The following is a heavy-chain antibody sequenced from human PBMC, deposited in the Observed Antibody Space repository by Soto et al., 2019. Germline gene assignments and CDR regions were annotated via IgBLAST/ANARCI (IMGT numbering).Heavy chain of an antibody. D-gene: IGHD2-2*01. CDR3: ARERGVGYCSSTSCQPRNWFDP. CDR2: ISAYNGNT. V-gene: IGHV1-18*01. CDR1: GYTFTSYG. Sequence: ASVKVSCKASGYTFTSYGISWVRQAPGQGLEWMGWISAYNGNTNYAQKLQGRVTMTTDTSTSTAYMELRSLRSDDTAVYYCARERGVGYCSSTSCQPRNWFDPWGQGTLVTVSS. J-gene: IGHJ5*02.